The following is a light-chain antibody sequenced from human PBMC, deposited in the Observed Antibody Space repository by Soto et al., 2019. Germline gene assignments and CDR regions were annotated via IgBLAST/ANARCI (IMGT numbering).Light chain of an antibody. Sequence: QSVLTQPPSVSAAPGQKVTISCSGGVSDIGNNYVSWYQQLPGSAPKLLIYDNSKRPSGIPDRFFGSKSGTSATLGIPRLQTGDEADYYCATWDTSLGAVLFGGGTKVTV. CDR1: VSDIGNNY. J-gene: IGLJ2*01. CDR2: DNS. CDR3: ATWDTSLGAVL. V-gene: IGLV1-51*01.